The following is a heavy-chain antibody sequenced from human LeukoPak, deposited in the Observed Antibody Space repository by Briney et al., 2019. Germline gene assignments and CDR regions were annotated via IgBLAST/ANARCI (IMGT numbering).Heavy chain of an antibody. CDR1: GFAFSFFA. CDR2: ISGSGGST. J-gene: IGHJ4*02. V-gene: IGHV3-23*01. Sequence: GGSLRLSCEASGFAFSFFAMSWVRQAPGKGLEWVSAISGSGGSTYYADSVKGRFTISRDNSKNTLYLQMNSLRAEDTAVYYCAKDRVAVAVDYFDYWGQGTLVTVSS. D-gene: IGHD6-19*01. CDR3: AKDRVAVAVDYFDY.